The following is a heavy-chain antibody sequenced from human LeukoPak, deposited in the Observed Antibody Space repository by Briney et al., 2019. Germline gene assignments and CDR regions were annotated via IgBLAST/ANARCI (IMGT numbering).Heavy chain of an antibody. CDR2: IIPIFGTA. CDR1: GCTFTGYY. CDR3: ARDGNYYYYYMDV. J-gene: IGHJ6*03. V-gene: IGHV1-69*06. Sequence: SVKVSCKASGCTFTGYYMHWVRQAPGQGLEWMGGIIPIFGTANYAQKFQGRVTITADKSTSTADMELSRLRSDDTSVYYCARDGNYYYYYMDVWGKGTTVTVSS. D-gene: IGHD1-1*01.